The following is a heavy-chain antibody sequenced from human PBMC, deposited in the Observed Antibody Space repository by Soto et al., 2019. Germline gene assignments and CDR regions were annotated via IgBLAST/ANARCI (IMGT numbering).Heavy chain of an antibody. CDR1: DDSINSDKYY. Sequence: SETLSLTCSVSDDSINSDKYYWGWIRQPPGKGLEWIGSIYYRGNAYYNPSLRTRVTISLDKSKSQFSLKLNSVTAADSAVYFCARLEELATISYYFDFWGPGALVTVSS. V-gene: IGHV4-39*01. CDR2: IYYRGNA. CDR3: ARLEELATISYYFDF. D-gene: IGHD1-1*01. J-gene: IGHJ4*02.